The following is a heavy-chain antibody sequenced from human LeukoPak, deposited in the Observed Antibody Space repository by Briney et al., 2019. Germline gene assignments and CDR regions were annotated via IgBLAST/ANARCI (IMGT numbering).Heavy chain of an antibody. CDR2: IYYSGST. Sequence: PSETLSLTCTVSGGSISSYYWSWIRQPPGKGLEWIGYIYYSGSTNYNPSLKSRVTISVDTSKNQFSLKLSSVTAADTAVYYCARDHGTEFDYWGQGTLVTVSS. V-gene: IGHV4-59*01. CDR3: ARDHGTEFDY. J-gene: IGHJ4*02. D-gene: IGHD1-1*01. CDR1: GGSISSYY.